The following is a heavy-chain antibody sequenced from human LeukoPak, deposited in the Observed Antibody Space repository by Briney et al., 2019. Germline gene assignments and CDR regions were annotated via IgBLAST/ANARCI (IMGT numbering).Heavy chain of an antibody. V-gene: IGHV4-30-4*01. CDR1: GGSISSGDYY. D-gene: IGHD3-22*01. Sequence: SETLSLTCTVSGGSISSGDYYWSWIRQPPGKGLEWIGYIYYSGSTYYNPSLKSRVTISVDTSKNQFSLKLSSVTAADTAVYYCARDFGDYYDSSGDAFDIWGQGTMVTASS. J-gene: IGHJ3*02. CDR3: ARDFGDYYDSSGDAFDI. CDR2: IYYSGST.